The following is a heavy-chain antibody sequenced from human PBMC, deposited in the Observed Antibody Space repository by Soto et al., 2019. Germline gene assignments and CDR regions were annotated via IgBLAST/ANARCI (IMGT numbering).Heavy chain of an antibody. V-gene: IGHV4-31*03. Sequence: QVQLQESGPGLVKPSQTLSLTCTVSGGSISSGGYYWSWIRQHPGKGREWIGYIYYSGSTYYNPSLKSRVTISVDTSKNQFSLKLSSVTAADTAVYYCARETFFTTEGGWFDPWGQGTLVTVSS. CDR1: GGSISSGGYY. CDR3: ARETFFTTEGGWFDP. CDR2: IYYSGST. D-gene: IGHD1-1*01. J-gene: IGHJ5*02.